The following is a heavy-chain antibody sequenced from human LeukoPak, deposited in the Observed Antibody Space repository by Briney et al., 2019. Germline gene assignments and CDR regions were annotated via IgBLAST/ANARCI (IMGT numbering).Heavy chain of an antibody. CDR2: IYYSGST. J-gene: IGHJ5*02. Sequence: SETLSLTCTVSGGSISSYYWSWIRQPPGKGLEWIGYIYYSGSTNYNPSLKSRVTISVDTSKNQFSLKLSSVTAADTAVYYCARGGEQYSGSYYEGNWFDPWGQGTLVTVSS. V-gene: IGHV4-59*01. CDR1: GGSISSYY. CDR3: ARGGEQYSGSYYEGNWFDP. D-gene: IGHD1-26*01.